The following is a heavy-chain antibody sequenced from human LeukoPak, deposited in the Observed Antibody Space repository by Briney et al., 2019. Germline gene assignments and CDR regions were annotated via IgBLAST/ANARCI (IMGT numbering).Heavy chain of an antibody. CDR3: ARAFDAAAGDY. CDR1: GGSISSSNW. Sequence: PSGTLSLTCAVSGGSISSSNWWSWVRQPPGKGLEWIGEIYHSGSTNYNPSLKSRVTISLDTSKSQFSLKLNSVTAADTAVYFCARAFDAAAGDYWGQGTLVTVSS. V-gene: IGHV4-4*02. CDR2: IYHSGST. D-gene: IGHD6-13*01. J-gene: IGHJ4*02.